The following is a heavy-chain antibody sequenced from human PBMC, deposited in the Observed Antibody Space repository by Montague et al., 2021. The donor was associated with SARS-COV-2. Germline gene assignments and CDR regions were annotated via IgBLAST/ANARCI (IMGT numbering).Heavy chain of an antibody. CDR3: ARLLPDGTVVATDIPFDS. J-gene: IGHJ4*02. V-gene: IGHV4-61*02. D-gene: IGHD2-21*02. Sequence: TLSLTCTVSGDSITSDVSYWSWIRQPAGKGLEWIGRIYTTGSTNYNPSLKSRLTISLDTSKNQFSLKLRSVIAADTAVHYCARLLPDGTVVATDIPFDSWGQGTLVTVSS. CDR1: GDSITSDVSY. CDR2: IYTTGST.